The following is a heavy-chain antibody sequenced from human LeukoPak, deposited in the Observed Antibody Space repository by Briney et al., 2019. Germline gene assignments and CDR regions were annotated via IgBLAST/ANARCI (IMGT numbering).Heavy chain of an antibody. CDR3: ARAYDPHYYYYYMDV. V-gene: IGHV3-7*01. D-gene: IGHD5-12*01. J-gene: IGHJ6*03. CDR2: IKRDGSEK. Sequence: GGSLRLSCAASGFTFSSYWMSWVRQAPGKGLEWVANIKRDGSEKYYVDSVKGRFTISRDNAKNSLYLQMNSLRAEDTAVYYCARAYDPHYYYYYMDVWGKGTTVTVSS. CDR1: GFTFSSYW.